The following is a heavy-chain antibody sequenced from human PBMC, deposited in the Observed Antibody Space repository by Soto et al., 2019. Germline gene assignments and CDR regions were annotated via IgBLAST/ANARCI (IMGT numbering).Heavy chain of an antibody. V-gene: IGHV4-39*01. CDR3: ARTGVRPQVY. J-gene: IGHJ4*02. CDR2: IYYSGST. Sequence: QLQLQESGPGLVKPSETLSLTCTVSGGSISSSTYYWGWIRQPPGKGLEWIGSIYYSGSTYYNPSLKSRVTISVDTSKNQFSLKVNSVTAADTAVYYCARTGVRPQVYWGQGALVTVSS. D-gene: IGHD1-1*01. CDR1: GGSISSSTYY.